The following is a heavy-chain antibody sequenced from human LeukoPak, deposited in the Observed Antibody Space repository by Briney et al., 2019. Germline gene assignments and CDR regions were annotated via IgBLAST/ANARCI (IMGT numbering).Heavy chain of an antibody. Sequence: GGSLRLSCAAAGLTFSSYEMYWVRQAPGKGLEWVSGISANAVSTYYADSVKGRFTISRDNSKNTLYLHMDRLGTEDTAVYYCASMPSTEIYYFYYMDVWGKGTTVTVSS. V-gene: IGHV3-23*01. CDR2: ISANAVST. CDR3: ASMPSTEIYYFYYMDV. D-gene: IGHD2-2*01. J-gene: IGHJ6*03. CDR1: GLTFSSYE.